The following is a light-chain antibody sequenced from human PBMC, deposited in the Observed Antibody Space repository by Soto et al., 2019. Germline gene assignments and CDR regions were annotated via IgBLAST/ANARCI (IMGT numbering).Light chain of an antibody. Sequence: DMGLTPSPGTLAWSPGEGATLSCRASQSVSSSYLAWYQQIPGQAPRLLIYGTSTRATGIPDRFTGSGSGTDFTLTISRLEPEEFAVYYFHQYGRSPFTFRGGTKVDIK. CDR3: HQYGRSPFT. CDR2: GTS. CDR1: QSVSSSY. V-gene: IGKV3-20*01. J-gene: IGKJ4*01.